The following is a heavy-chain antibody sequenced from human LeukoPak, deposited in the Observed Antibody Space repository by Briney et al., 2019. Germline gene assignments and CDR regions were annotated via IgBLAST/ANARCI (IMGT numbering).Heavy chain of an antibody. V-gene: IGHV3-23*01. CDR3: AKNRYYDFWRAHFDY. CDR2: ISGSGGST. D-gene: IGHD3-3*01. CDR1: GFTFSSYA. J-gene: IGHJ4*02. Sequence: PGGSLRLSCAASGFTFSSYAMSWVRQAPGKGLEWVSSISGSGGSTYYADSVKGRFTISRDNSKNTLYLQMNSLRVEDTAVYYCAKNRYYDFWRAHFDYWGQGTLVTVSS.